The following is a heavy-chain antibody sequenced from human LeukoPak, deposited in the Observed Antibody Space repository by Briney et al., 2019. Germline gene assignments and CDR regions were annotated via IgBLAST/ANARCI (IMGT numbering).Heavy chain of an antibody. Sequence: PGGSLRLSCAASGFTFSRYSINWVRQAPGRGLEWVSYIDSTNSPIHYARSVKGRFTVSRDNAKSSLYLQMNSLRAEDTAVYYCTSQGMFGEVDYWGQGIQVTVSS. V-gene: IGHV3-48*04. CDR2: IDSTNSPI. D-gene: IGHD3-10*02. J-gene: IGHJ4*02. CDR3: TSQGMFGEVDY. CDR1: GFTFSRYS.